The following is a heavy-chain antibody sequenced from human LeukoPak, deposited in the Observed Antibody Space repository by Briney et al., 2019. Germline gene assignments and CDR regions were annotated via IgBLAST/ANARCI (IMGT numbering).Heavy chain of an antibody. J-gene: IGHJ3*02. CDR2: IYYSGST. D-gene: IGHD3-16*01. CDR3: ARDLREDDAFDI. Sequence: SGTLSLTCTVSGGSISSSSYYWGWIRQPPGKGLEWIGSIYYSGSTYYNPSLKSRVTISVDTSKNQFSLKLSSVTAADTAVYYCARDLREDDAFDIWGQGTMVTVSS. CDR1: GGSISSSSYY. V-gene: IGHV4-39*07.